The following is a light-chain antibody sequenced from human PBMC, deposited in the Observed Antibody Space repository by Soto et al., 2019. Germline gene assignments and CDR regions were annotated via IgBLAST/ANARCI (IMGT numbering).Light chain of an antibody. V-gene: IGKV1-39*01. CDR2: ATS. J-gene: IGKJ1*01. CDR3: QQSHSTPRT. Sequence: DIQMTQSPSSLSASVGDRVTISCRASQNIAGYLNWYQQKPGEAPKLLIYATSTLQSGVPSGFSGSGSGADYTLTISSLQPEDFATYSCQQSHSTPRTFGQGTKVDIK. CDR1: QNIAGY.